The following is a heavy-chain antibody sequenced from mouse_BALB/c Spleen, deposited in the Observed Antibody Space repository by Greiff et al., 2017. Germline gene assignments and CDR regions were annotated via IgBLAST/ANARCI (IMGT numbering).Heavy chain of an antibody. CDR2: IYPGNSDT. CDR3: TRSGAYDYDAWFAY. D-gene: IGHD2-4*01. Sequence: VHVKQSGTVLARPGASVKMSCKASGYSFTSYWMHWVKQRPGQGLEWIGAIYPGNSDTSYNQKFKGKAKLTAVTSASTAYMELSSLTNEDSAVYYCTRSGAYDYDAWFAYWGQGTLVTVSA. V-gene: IGHV1-5*01. CDR1: GYSFTSYW. J-gene: IGHJ3*01.